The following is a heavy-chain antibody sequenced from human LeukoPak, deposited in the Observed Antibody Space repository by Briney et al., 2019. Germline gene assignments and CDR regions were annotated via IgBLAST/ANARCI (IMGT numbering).Heavy chain of an antibody. J-gene: IGHJ4*02. CDR3: ARLPIVVITSGGY. CDR2: INWNGGST. Sequence: GGSLRLSCAASGFTFDDYGMSWVRQAPGKGLEWVSGINWNGGSTGYADSVKGRFTISRDNSKNTLYLQMNSLRAEDTAVYYCARLPIVVITSGGYWGQGTLVTVSS. V-gene: IGHV3-20*04. CDR1: GFTFDDYG. D-gene: IGHD3-22*01.